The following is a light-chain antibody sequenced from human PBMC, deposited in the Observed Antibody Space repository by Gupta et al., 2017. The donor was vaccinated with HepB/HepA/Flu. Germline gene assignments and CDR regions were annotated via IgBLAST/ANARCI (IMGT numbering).Light chain of an antibody. CDR3: MIWHSSAWV. J-gene: IGLJ3*02. CDR2: YKSDSDK. Sequence: QAVLPQPPSLSASPGASASLTCPLRSGINVGTYRIYWYQQKPGSPPQYLLRYKSDSDKQQGSGVPSRFSGSKDASANAGILLISGLQSEDEADYYCMIWHSSAWVFGGGTKLTVL. V-gene: IGLV5-45*02. CDR1: SGINVGTYR.